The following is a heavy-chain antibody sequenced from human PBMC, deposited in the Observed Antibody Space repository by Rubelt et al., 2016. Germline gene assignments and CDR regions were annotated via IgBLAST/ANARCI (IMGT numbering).Heavy chain of an antibody. Sequence: CAASGFTFSSYWMHWVRQAPGKGLVWVSRINSDGSSTSYADSVKGRFTISRDNAKNTLYLQMSSLRAEDTAVYYCQVAVANTLYWGQGTLVTVSS. CDR2: INSDGSST. CDR3: QVAVANTLY. J-gene: IGHJ4*02. V-gene: IGHV3-74*01. CDR1: GFTFSSYW. D-gene: IGHD6-19*01.